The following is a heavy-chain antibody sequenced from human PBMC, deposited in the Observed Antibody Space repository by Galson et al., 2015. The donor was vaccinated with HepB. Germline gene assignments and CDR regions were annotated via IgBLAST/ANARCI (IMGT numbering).Heavy chain of an antibody. D-gene: IGHD4-17*01. V-gene: IGHV3-30-3*01. CDR3: ARDRPTVTTLSYFQH. CDR1: GFTFSSYA. Sequence: SLRLSCAASGFTFSSYAMHWVRQAPGKGLEWVAVISYDGSNKYYADSVKGRFTISRDNSKNTLYLQMNSLRAEDTAVYYCARDRPTVTTLSYFQHWGQGTLVTVSS. J-gene: IGHJ1*01. CDR2: ISYDGSNK.